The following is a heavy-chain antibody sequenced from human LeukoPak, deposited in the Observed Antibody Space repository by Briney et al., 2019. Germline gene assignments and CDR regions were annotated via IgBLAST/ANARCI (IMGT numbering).Heavy chain of an antibody. V-gene: IGHV3-48*04. D-gene: IGHD3-9*01. CDR3: AKWEFLTGYF. Sequence: PGGSLRLSCAASGFTFSNYNMNWVRQAPGKGLEWVSYISSSSTVIYYADSVKGRFTISRDNAKNSLYLQLNSLRAEDTAVYYCAKWEFLTGYFWGQGTLVTVSS. J-gene: IGHJ4*02. CDR2: ISSSSTVI. CDR1: GFTFSNYN.